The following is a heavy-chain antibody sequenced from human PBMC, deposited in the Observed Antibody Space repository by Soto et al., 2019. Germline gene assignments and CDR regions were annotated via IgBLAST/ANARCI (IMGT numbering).Heavy chain of an antibody. CDR1: GGTFSSYA. CDR3: ARGYCISTSCYAHYYYGMDV. V-gene: IGHV1-69*12. J-gene: IGHJ6*02. D-gene: IGHD2-2*01. Sequence: QVQLVQSGAEVKKPGSSVKVSCKASGGTFSSYAISWVRQAPGQGLEWMGGIIPIFGTENYAQKFQGRVTSTADESTSTAYMELSSLRSEDTAVYYCARGYCISTSCYAHYYYGMDVWGQGTTVTVS. CDR2: IIPIFGTE.